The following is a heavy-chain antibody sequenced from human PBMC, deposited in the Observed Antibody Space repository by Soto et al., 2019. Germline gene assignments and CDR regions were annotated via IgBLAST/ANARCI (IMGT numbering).Heavy chain of an antibody. CDR3: AKDWAHEYSAYDAYLDC. CDR2: ISGSGGRT. V-gene: IGHV3-23*01. CDR1: GFTFSIYA. J-gene: IGHJ4*02. Sequence: PGGSLRLSCVGSGFTFSIYAMSWVRHAPGKGLEWVSAISGSGGRTYHADSVKGRFAISRDNSKNTVYLQMNSLRAEDTALYFCAKDWAHEYSAYDAYLDCWGQGTPVTVSS. D-gene: IGHD5-12*01.